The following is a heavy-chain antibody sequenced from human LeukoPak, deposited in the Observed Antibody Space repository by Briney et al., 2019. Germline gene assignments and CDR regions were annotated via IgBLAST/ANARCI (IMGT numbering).Heavy chain of an antibody. CDR1: GFNFNNAW. CDR2: IKRKTDGGTT. J-gene: IGHJ6*02. V-gene: IGHV3-15*01. Sequence: GGSLRLSCAASGFNFNNAWMSWVRQAPGKGLEWVGRIKRKTDGGTTDYAAPVKGRFTISRDDSKNTFYLQMDSLKFEDTGVYYCSRDDPDGMDVWGQGATVIVSS. CDR3: SRDDPDGMDV.